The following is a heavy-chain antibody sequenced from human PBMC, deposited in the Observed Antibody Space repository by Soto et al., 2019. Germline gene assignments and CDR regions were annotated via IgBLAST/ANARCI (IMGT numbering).Heavy chain of an antibody. D-gene: IGHD1-26*01. CDR2: ISFDGRTT. J-gene: IGHJ4*02. V-gene: IGHV3-30*03. CDR1: GFTFSSYG. Sequence: QVQLVESGGGVVQPGRSLRLSCAASGFTFSSYGMHWVRQAPGKGLDWVAVISFDGRTTYYADSVKGRFTISRDHSEKPLYLQMSTLRAEDTAVYYCTREHNDHYSTSKWAFDDWGQGSLVTVSS. CDR3: TREHNDHYSTSKWAFDD.